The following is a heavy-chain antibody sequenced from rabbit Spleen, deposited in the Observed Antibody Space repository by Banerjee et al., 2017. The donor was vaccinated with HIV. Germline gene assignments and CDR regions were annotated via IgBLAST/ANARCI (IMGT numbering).Heavy chain of an antibody. Sequence: QEQLVESGGGLVQPEGSLTLTCTASGFSFSSSYYMCWVRQAPGRGLEWIGCIKTGSTSTYYATWAKGRFTISKASSTTVTLQMTSLTAADTATYFCAREPYYSADGGYALDLWGQGTLVTVS. CDR1: GFSFSSSYY. D-gene: IGHD6-1*01. J-gene: IGHJ6*01. V-gene: IGHV1S45*01. CDR2: IKTGSTST. CDR3: AREPYYSADGGYALDL.